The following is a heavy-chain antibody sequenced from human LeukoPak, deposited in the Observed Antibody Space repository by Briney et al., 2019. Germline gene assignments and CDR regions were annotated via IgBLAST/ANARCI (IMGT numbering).Heavy chain of an antibody. J-gene: IGHJ4*02. Sequence: ASVTVSCKASGGTFSSYAISWVRQAPGQGLEWMGGIIPIFGTANYAQKFQGRVTITADESTSTAYMELSSLRSEDTAVYYCARDDYYDSSGYGFGFDYWGQGTLVTVSS. CDR1: GGTFSSYA. V-gene: IGHV1-69*13. CDR3: ARDDYYDSSGYGFGFDY. D-gene: IGHD3-22*01. CDR2: IIPIFGTA.